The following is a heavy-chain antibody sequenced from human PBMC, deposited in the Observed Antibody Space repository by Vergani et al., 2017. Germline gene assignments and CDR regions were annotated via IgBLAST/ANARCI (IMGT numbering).Heavy chain of an antibody. V-gene: IGHV1-2*02. CDR3: ARDQHGDRNFDY. CDR1: GYTFTGYY. J-gene: IGHJ4*02. Sequence: QVQLVQSGAEVKKPGASVKVSCKASGYTFTGYYMHWVRQAPGQGLEWMGWINPNSGGTNYAQKFQGRVTMTRDTSISTAYMELNSLRAEDTAVYYCARDQHGDRNFDYWGQGTLVTVSS. CDR2: INPNSGGT. D-gene: IGHD4-17*01.